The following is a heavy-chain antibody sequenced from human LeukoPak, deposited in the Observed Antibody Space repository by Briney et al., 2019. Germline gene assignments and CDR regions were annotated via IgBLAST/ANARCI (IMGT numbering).Heavy chain of an antibody. D-gene: IGHD3-22*01. J-gene: IGHJ4*02. Sequence: ASVRVSCKVSGYTLTELSIHWVRQAPGKGLQWMGRFDPEDGETIYAQKFQGRVTMTEDTSTDTAYMELSSLRSEDTAVYDCATEGAYYDGSGYSDYWGQGTLVTASS. CDR2: FDPEDGET. CDR3: ATEGAYYDGSGYSDY. CDR1: GYTLTELS. V-gene: IGHV1-24*01.